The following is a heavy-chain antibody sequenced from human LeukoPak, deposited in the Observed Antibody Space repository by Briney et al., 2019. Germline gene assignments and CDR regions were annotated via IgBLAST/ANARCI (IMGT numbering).Heavy chain of an antibody. V-gene: IGHV3-15*07. CDR1: GFTFSSTW. J-gene: IGHJ3*02. Sequence: GGSLRLSCAASGFTFSSTWMNSVRHAPGKGLEWVGRIKSAIDGGATDYAAPVQGRFTISRDDSQATLYLQMNGLRTEDTAVYYCTTGGDVIVAGTRAFDIWGQGTMVTVSS. CDR2: IKSAIDGGAT. CDR3: TTGGDVIVAGTRAFDI. D-gene: IGHD5-12*01.